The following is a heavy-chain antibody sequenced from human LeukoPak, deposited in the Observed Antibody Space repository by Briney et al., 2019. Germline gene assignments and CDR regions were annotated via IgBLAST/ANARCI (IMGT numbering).Heavy chain of an antibody. Sequence: PSETLSLTCAGYGGSFFGCYWTWIRQPPGKGLEWIGEINHSGSTNYNPSLKSRVTISVDTSKNQFSLKLRSVTAADTAVYYCARGSLNIVVAGTYDYWGQGSLVTVSS. CDR3: ARGSLNIVVAGTYDY. V-gene: IGHV4-34*01. J-gene: IGHJ4*02. CDR1: GGSFFGCY. CDR2: INHSGST. D-gene: IGHD6-19*01.